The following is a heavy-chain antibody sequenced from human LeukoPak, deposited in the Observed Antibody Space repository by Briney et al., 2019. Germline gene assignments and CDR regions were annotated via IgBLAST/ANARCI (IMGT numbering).Heavy chain of an antibody. V-gene: IGHV3-30*04. CDR2: ISYDGSNK. Sequence: PGGSLRLSCAASGFTFSSYAMHWVRQAPGKGLEWVAVISYDGSNKYYADSVKGRFTISRDNSKNTLYLQMNSLRAEDTAVYYCARDSGRAVAGLFVYWGQGTLVTVSS. J-gene: IGHJ4*02. CDR1: GFTFSSYA. D-gene: IGHD6-19*01. CDR3: ARDSGRAVAGLFVY.